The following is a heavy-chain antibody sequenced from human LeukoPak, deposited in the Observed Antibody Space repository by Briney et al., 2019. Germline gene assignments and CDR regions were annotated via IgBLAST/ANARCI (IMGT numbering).Heavy chain of an antibody. V-gene: IGHV3-21*01. CDR3: ARGVGYCSSTSCYPYYYYMDV. D-gene: IGHD2-2*01. CDR1: GFTFSIYA. CDR2: ISSSSSYI. J-gene: IGHJ6*03. Sequence: GGSLRLSCAASGFTFSIYAMSWVRQAPGKGLEWVSSISSSSSYIYYADSVKGRFTISRDSAKNSLYLQMNSLRAEDTAVYYCARGVGYCSSTSCYPYYYYMDVWGKGTTVTVSS.